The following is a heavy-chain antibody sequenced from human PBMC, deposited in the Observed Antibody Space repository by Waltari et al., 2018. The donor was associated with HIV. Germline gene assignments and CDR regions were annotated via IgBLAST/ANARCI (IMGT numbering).Heavy chain of an antibody. J-gene: IGHJ4*02. CDR2: MNEDGNRI. V-gene: IGHV3-74*01. CDR3: IRDMFGEYDY. Sequence: EVQLEESGGASVQPGGSLRLSCAASGFSISRYWMHWVRQTPGKGLVWVSRMNEDGNRIDYAGSVRGRFTISRDSAKNTLFLQMNSLRDEDTAMNYCIRDMFGEYDYWGQGALVTVSS. CDR1: GFSISRYW. D-gene: IGHD3-10*02.